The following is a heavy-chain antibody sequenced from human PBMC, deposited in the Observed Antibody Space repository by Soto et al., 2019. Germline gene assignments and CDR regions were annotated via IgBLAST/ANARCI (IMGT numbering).Heavy chain of an antibody. CDR3: ARSRLPGYDSSGWYWYFDL. CDR1: GGTFSSYA. V-gene: IGHV1-69*01. D-gene: IGHD3-22*01. Sequence: QVQLVQSGAEVKKPGSSVKVSCKASGGTFSSYAISWVRQAPGQGLEWMGGIIPIFGTANYAQKFQGRVTITADESTSTAYMELSSLRSEDTAVCYCARSRLPGYDSSGWYWYFDLWGRGTLVTVSS. J-gene: IGHJ2*01. CDR2: IIPIFGTA.